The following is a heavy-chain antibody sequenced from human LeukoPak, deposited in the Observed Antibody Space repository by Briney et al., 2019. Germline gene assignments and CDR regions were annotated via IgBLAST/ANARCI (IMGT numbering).Heavy chain of an antibody. CDR1: GGSISSYY. V-gene: IGHV4-59*01. CDR2: NYYRGST. Sequence: KTSETLSLTCTVSGGSISSYYWNWIRQPPGKGLEWIGYNYYRGSTNYNPSLKSRVTISVDTSKNQFSLKLSSATATDTAMYYCARGDDYKSTLFDYWGQGTLVTVSS. CDR3: ARGDDYKSTLFDY. J-gene: IGHJ4*02. D-gene: IGHD5-12*01.